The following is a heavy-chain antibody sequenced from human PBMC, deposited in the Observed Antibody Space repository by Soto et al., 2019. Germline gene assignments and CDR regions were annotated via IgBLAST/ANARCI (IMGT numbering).Heavy chain of an antibody. Sequence: PGGSLRLSCAASGFTFSGSSMHWVRQASGKGLEWVGRIRSKVNNHATAYAASVKGRFTISRDDSKNTAYLQMNSLKTEDTAVYYCTRPTYDFWSGYYFDYWGQGTLVTVSS. CDR2: IRSKVNNHAT. D-gene: IGHD3-3*01. CDR1: GFTFSGSS. V-gene: IGHV3-73*01. J-gene: IGHJ4*02. CDR3: TRPTYDFWSGYYFDY.